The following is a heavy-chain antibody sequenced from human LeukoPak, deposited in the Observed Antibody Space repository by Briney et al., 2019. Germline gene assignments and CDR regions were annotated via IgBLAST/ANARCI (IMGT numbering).Heavy chain of an antibody. J-gene: IGHJ4*02. D-gene: IGHD2-21*02. CDR2: INYSGST. V-gene: IGHV4-59*01. Sequence: SETLSLTCAVYGGSFSGFYWNWIRQPPGKGLEWIGYINYSGSTNYNPSLKSRVTISADTSKNQFSLKLNSVTAADTAVYYCARVPTLRVVTTPAYFDSWGQGTPVTVSS. CDR3: ARVPTLRVVTTPAYFDS. CDR1: GGSFSGFY.